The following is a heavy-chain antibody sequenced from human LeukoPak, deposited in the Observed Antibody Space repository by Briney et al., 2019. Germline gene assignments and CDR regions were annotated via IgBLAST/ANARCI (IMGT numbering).Heavy chain of an antibody. CDR3: ARGAAGGMYNWFDP. J-gene: IGHJ5*02. V-gene: IGHV3-48*03. D-gene: IGHD6-13*01. CDR2: MSSRGSII. CDR1: GFTFSSYE. Sequence: GGSLRLSCAASGFTFSSYEMNWVRQAPGKGLEWVSYMSSRGSIIFYADSVKGRFTISRDNAKNSLYLQMGSLRVEDTAVYYCARGAAGGMYNWFDPWGQGTLVTVSS.